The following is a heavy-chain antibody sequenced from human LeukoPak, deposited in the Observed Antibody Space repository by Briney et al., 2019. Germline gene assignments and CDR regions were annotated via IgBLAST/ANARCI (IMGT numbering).Heavy chain of an antibody. CDR2: ISSSSSYI. V-gene: IGHV3-21*01. J-gene: IGHJ5*02. CDR1: GFTFSSYS. Sequence: GGSLRLSCAASGFTFSSYSMNWVRQAPGKGLEWVSSISSSSSYIYYADSVEGRFTISRDNAKNSLYLQMNSLRAEDTAVYYCARGDILTGYYWFDPWGQGTLVTVSS. CDR3: ARGDILTGYYWFDP. D-gene: IGHD3-9*01.